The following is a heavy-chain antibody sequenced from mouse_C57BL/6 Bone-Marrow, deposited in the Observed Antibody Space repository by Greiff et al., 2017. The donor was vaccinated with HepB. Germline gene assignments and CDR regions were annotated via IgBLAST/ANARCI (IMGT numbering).Heavy chain of an antibody. V-gene: IGHV14-2*01. Sequence: VQLQQSGAELVKPGASVKLSCTASGFNIKDYYMHWVKQRTEQGLEWIGRIDPEDGETKYAPKFQGKATRTADPSSNTAYLQLSSLTSEDTAVYYCAREDGGYFDVWGTGTTVTVSS. CDR3: AREDGGYFDV. J-gene: IGHJ1*03. CDR2: IDPEDGET. CDR1: GFNIKDYY.